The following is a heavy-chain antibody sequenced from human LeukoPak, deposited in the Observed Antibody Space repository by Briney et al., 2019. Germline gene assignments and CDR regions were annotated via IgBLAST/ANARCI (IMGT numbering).Heavy chain of an antibody. CDR3: ARAPSEIGGYYPEYFRH. CDR1: GFTFSTYW. Sequence: AGSLRLSCAASGFTFSTYWMHWVRQAPGKGLVWVSRIKSDGSTNYTDSVKGRFTISRDNAKNTVSLQMNSLRPEDTGVYYCARAPSEIGGYYPEYFRHWGQGTLVTVSS. V-gene: IGHV3-74*01. D-gene: IGHD3-22*01. J-gene: IGHJ1*01. CDR2: IKSDGST.